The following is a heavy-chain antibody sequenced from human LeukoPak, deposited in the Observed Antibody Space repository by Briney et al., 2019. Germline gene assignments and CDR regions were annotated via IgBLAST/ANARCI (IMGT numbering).Heavy chain of an antibody. CDR2: LSYTGKT. CDR1: GASVSSSH. J-gene: IGHJ4*02. Sequence: SETLSLTCLVSGASVSSSHWNWIRQVPGKRLEWIGCLSYTGKTDYNPSLTSRVTISLDASKNQVFLKLTSLTAADTAVYYCSEGFFEPFDHWGQGILVTVSS. V-gene: IGHV4-59*02. CDR3: SEGFFEPFDH. D-gene: IGHD3-9*01.